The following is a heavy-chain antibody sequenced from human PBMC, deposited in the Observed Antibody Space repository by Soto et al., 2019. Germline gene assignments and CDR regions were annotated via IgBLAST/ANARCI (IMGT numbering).Heavy chain of an antibody. CDR1: GGSISHYY. D-gene: IGHD2-8*01. CDR2: AYYSGST. CDR3: ARDRSTYGGGGTGEVKENWFDP. J-gene: IGHJ5*02. V-gene: IGHV4-59*01. Sequence: SETLSLTCTVSGGSISHYYWSWIRQSPGKGLEWIGYAYYSGSTDYNPSLKSRVTMSVDTSKNQVSLKLNSVTTADTAVYYCARDRSTYGGGGTGEVKENWFDPWGPGTLVTVS.